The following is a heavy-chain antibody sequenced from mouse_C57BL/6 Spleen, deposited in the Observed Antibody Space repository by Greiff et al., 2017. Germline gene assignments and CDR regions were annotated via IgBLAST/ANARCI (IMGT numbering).Heavy chain of an antibody. D-gene: IGHD5-1*01. CDR3: ARKYRDYFDY. V-gene: IGHV1-26*01. CDR2: INPNTGGT. CDR1: GYTFTDYY. J-gene: IGHJ2*01. Sequence: VQLQQSGPGLVKPGASVKISCKASGYTFTDYYMNWVNQSHGKSLEWIGDINPNTGGTSYNQKFKGKATLTVDKSSSTAYMELRSLTSEDSAVYYCARKYRDYFDYWGQGTTLTVSS.